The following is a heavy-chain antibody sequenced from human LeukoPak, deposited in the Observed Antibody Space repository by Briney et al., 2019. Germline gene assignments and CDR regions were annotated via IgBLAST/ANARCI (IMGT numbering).Heavy chain of an antibody. CDR2: ISSSSSYI. Sequence: GGSLRLSCAASGFTFTTYSMNWVRQAPGKGLAWVSSISSSSSYIYYADSVKGRFTISRDNAKNSLYLQMNSLRAEDTAVYYCARDKSLQDVWGKGTTVTVSS. V-gene: IGHV3-21*01. CDR3: ARDKSLQDV. J-gene: IGHJ6*04. CDR1: GFTFTTYS.